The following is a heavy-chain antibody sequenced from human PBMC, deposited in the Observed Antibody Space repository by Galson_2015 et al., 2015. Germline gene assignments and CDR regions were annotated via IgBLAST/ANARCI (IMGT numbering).Heavy chain of an antibody. J-gene: IGHJ3*01. CDR2: IKQDGSEK. Sequence: SLRLSCAASGFTFSNYWMSWVRQAPGKGLEWVADIKQDGSEKYYMDSVKGRFTISRDNAKNSLFLQMNSLRAEDTAVYFCARDLRYGTDTFELWGRGTMVTVSS. CDR3: ARDLRYGTDTFEL. V-gene: IGHV3-7*01. D-gene: IGHD4-17*01. CDR1: GFTFSNYW.